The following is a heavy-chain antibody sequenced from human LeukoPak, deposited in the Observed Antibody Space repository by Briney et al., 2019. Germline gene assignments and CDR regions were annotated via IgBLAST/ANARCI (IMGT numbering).Heavy chain of an antibody. V-gene: IGHV4-39*07. D-gene: IGHD2-15*01. CDR3: ARVGSGHFDL. J-gene: IGHJ4*02. Sequence: SETLSLTCTVSGNSVRSSSFYWGWIRQPPGKGLEWIGSIYYSGTAYYNPSLKSRVTISGDASRNQFSLNLSSVTAADTAVYYCARVGSGHFDLWGQGTLVTVSS. CDR2: IYYSGTA. CDR1: GNSVRSSSFY.